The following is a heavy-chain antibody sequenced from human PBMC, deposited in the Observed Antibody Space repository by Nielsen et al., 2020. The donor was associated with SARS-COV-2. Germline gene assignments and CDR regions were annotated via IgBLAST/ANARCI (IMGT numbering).Heavy chain of an antibody. CDR2: IWYDGSNK. V-gene: IGHV3-33*08. CDR3: ARSEAGTRVFDYYYGMDV. Sequence: GGSLRLSCAASGFTFSSYGMHWVRQAPGKGLEWVAVIWYDGSNKYYADSVKGRFTISRDNSKNTLYLQMNSLRAEDTAVYYCARSEAGTRVFDYYYGMDVWGQGTTVTVSS. D-gene: IGHD6-13*01. CDR1: GFTFSSYG. J-gene: IGHJ6*02.